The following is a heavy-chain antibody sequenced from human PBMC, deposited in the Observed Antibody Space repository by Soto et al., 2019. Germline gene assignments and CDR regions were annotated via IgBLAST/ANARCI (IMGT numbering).Heavy chain of an antibody. CDR3: ARDCAAYYYDSSGYSTYYYYGLDV. D-gene: IGHD3-22*01. CDR2: IYYSGST. J-gene: IGHJ6*02. CDR1: GGSVSSGSYY. Sequence: SEPLSVTCTVSGGSVSSGSYYWGWNRQPPGKGLEWIGYIYYSGSTNYNPSLKSRVTISVDTSKYQFSLKLSSVTAADTAVYYCARDCAAYYYDSSGYSTYYYYGLDVWGQGTTVTVSS. V-gene: IGHV4-61*01.